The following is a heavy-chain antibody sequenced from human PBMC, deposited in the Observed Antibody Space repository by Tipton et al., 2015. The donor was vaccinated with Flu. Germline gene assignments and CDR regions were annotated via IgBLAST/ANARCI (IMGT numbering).Heavy chain of an antibody. D-gene: IGHD6-13*01. Sequence: LRLSCTVSGGSISSSAYYWGWIRQTPGKGLEWIGNLYYSGSTFYNPSLKSRVTISLDKSTNQFSLRLSSVTAADTAIYYCAIDDFGSSWYGYWGQGSLVTVSS. V-gene: IGHV4-39*07. CDR3: AIDDFGSSWYGY. CDR2: LYYSGST. CDR1: GGSISSSAYY. J-gene: IGHJ4*02.